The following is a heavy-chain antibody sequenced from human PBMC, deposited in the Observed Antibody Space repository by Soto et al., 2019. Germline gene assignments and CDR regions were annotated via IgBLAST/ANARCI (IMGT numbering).Heavy chain of an antibody. CDR2: ISYDGSNK. Sequence: GGSLRLSCAASGFTFSSYAMHWVRQAPGKGLGWVAVISYDGSNKYYADSVKGRFTISRDNSKNTLYLQMNSLRAEDTAVYYCARGAAAGTDYFDDWGQGTLVNVSS. D-gene: IGHD6-13*01. V-gene: IGHV3-30-3*01. J-gene: IGHJ4*02. CDR1: GFTFSSYA. CDR3: ARGAAAGTDYFDD.